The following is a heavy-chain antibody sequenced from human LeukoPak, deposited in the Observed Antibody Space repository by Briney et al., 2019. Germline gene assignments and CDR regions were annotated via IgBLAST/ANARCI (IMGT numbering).Heavy chain of an antibody. J-gene: IGHJ4*02. CDR3: ARLLTRSTAGNYFYH. Sequence: PSETLSLTCTVSGDSISSNSYYWVWTRQPPGKGLQWIGSINYSGNTYYSSSLRSRVTISVDTSRKPFSLKLSSVTAADTAVYSCARLLTRSTAGNYFYHWGQGTLVTVSS. CDR1: GDSISSNSYY. CDR2: INYSGNT. D-gene: IGHD2-2*01. V-gene: IGHV4-39*01.